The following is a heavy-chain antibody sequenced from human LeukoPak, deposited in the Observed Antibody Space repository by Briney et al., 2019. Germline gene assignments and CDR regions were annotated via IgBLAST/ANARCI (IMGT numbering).Heavy chain of an antibody. D-gene: IGHD3-3*01. J-gene: IGHJ2*01. CDR2: MYYSGGT. CDR3: ARTISGVLGCFDL. Sequence: PSETLSLTCTVSGDSISSSNSYWGWIRQPPGKGLEWIGSMYYSGGTHYNPSLRSRVTIFLDTSKNHFSLKLSSVTAADTAVYYCARTISGVLGCFDLWGRGTLVTVSS. CDR1: GDSISSSNSY. V-gene: IGHV4-39*02.